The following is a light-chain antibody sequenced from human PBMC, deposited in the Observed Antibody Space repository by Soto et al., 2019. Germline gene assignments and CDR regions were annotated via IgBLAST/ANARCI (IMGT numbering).Light chain of an antibody. V-gene: IGKV3-20*01. Sequence: EIVLTQSPGTLSLSPGERATLSCRASQSVSSSYLAWYQQKPGQAPRLLIYGASSRATGIPDRFSGSGSGTDFTLTISRLEPEDFAVYYYQQYGSSPSLTFGQGTKVDIK. CDR2: GAS. CDR3: QQYGSSPSLT. J-gene: IGKJ1*01. CDR1: QSVSSSY.